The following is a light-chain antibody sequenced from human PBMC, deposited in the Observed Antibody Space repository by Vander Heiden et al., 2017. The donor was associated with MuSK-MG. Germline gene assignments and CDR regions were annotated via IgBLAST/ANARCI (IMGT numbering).Light chain of an antibody. CDR1: NGVNTY. J-gene: IGKJ4*01. Sequence: MPHSPSPLSASVGDRVTLSCRTRNGVNTYLAWYQQKPGKVPRLLIYGASSRATGIPERFSGSGSGTDFSLTISSLEPEDVAVYYCQKYESAPLTFGGGTKVEIK. CDR3: QKYESAPLT. V-gene: IGKV3D-15*01. CDR2: GAS.